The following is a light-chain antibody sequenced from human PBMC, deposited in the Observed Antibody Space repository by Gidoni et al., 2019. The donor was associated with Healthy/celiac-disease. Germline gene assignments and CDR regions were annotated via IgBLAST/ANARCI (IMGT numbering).Light chain of an antibody. CDR1: QSLLHSKGYNY. CDR2: LGS. J-gene: IGKJ1*01. CDR3: MQALQTPPWT. Sequence: DNVMTQSPLSLPVTPGEPASISCRSSQSLLHSKGYNYWDWYLQTTGQSPQLLVYLGSNRSSWVPDRFNGRGSGTEFILKISRVEAEDVGVYYCMQALQTPPWTFGQGTKVEIK. V-gene: IGKV2-28*01.